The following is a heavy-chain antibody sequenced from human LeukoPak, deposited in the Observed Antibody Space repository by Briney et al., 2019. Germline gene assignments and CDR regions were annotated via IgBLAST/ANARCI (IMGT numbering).Heavy chain of an antibody. CDR3: ARRYCSGGTCYFFDY. CDR1: GFTLSNFW. Sequence: GGSLRLSCTASGFTLSNFWMGWVRQAPGKGLEWVANIKQDETEKFYLGSVKGRFTISRDNAKNSLYLQMNSLRVEDTALYYCARRYCSGGTCYFFDYWGQGTLVTVSS. D-gene: IGHD2-15*01. J-gene: IGHJ4*02. CDR2: IKQDETEK. V-gene: IGHV3-7*03.